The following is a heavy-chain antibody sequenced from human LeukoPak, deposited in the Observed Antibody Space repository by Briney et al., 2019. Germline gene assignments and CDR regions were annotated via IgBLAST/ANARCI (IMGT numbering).Heavy chain of an antibody. J-gene: IGHJ5*02. V-gene: IGHV3-30*02. CDR3: AKKGGAAFYNWFDP. CDR1: GFTFSSFG. D-gene: IGHD1-26*01. CDR2: IRFDGSNK. Sequence: GGSLRLSCAASGFTFSSFGMHWARQAPGKGLEWLAYIRFDGSNKKYADSLEGRFTISRDNSKNALYLQIDSLRPEDTAVYYCAKKGGAAFYNWFDPWGQGALVTVSS.